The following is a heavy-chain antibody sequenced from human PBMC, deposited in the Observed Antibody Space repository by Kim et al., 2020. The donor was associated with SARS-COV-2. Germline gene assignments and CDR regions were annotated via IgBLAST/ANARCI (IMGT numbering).Heavy chain of an antibody. V-gene: IGHV1-46*01. Sequence: ASVKVSCKASGYTFTSYYMHWVRQAPGQGLEWMGIINPSGGNTSYAQKFQGRVTMTRDTSTSTVYMELSSLRSEDTAVYYCARVVMHYGSGSYSFDDWGQGTLVTVSS. J-gene: IGHJ4*02. CDR3: ARVVMHYGSGSYSFDD. CDR2: INPSGGNT. D-gene: IGHD3-10*01. CDR1: GYTFTSYY.